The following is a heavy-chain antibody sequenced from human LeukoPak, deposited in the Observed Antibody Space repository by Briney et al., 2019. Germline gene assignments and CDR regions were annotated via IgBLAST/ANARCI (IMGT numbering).Heavy chain of an antibody. CDR1: GFTFSSYA. Sequence: PGGSLRLSCAASGFTFSSYAMSWVRQAPGKGLEWVSAISGSGGSTYYADSVKGRFTISRDNSKNTLYLQMNSLRAEDTAVYYCARVTYYYGSGSYPNWFDPWGQGTLVTVSS. CDR3: ARVTYYYGSGSYPNWFDP. J-gene: IGHJ5*02. CDR2: ISGSGGST. D-gene: IGHD3-10*01. V-gene: IGHV3-23*01.